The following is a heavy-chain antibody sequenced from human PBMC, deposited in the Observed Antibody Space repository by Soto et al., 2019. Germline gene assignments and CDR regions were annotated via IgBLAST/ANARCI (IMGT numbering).Heavy chain of an antibody. Sequence: QVQLVQSGAEVKKPGASVKVSCKASGYTFTSYGINWVRQAPGQGLEWLGWISPYDGYTNYAQILQXXGYMTTDTSTTXAXMXXRSLRSDDTDMYYCARGGYYDSSGSRNYHYYGMNVWGQGTTVTVFS. J-gene: IGHJ6*02. D-gene: IGHD3-22*01. V-gene: IGHV1-18*01. CDR1: GYTFTSYG. CDR2: ISPYDGYT. CDR3: ARGGYYDSSGSRNYHYYGMNV.